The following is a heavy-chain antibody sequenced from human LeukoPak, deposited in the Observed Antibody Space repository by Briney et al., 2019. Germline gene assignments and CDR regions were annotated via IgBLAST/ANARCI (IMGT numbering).Heavy chain of an antibody. Sequence: GGSLRLSCAASGFTFSSYAMSWVRQAPGKGLEWVSGISTSGGSTSYADSVKGRFTVSRDNPRNTLYMQMNSLRDEDTAVYYCAIMHRYYDGSGYWVQWGQGTLVTVSS. D-gene: IGHD3-22*01. CDR2: ISTSGGST. CDR1: GFTFSSYA. CDR3: AIMHRYYDGSGYWVQ. V-gene: IGHV3-23*01. J-gene: IGHJ4*02.